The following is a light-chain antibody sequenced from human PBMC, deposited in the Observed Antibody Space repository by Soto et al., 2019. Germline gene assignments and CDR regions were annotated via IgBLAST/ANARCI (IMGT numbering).Light chain of an antibody. CDR2: GAS. V-gene: IGKV4-1*01. Sequence: DIVLTQSPDSLAVSLGERATINCKSSQSILSTSNNKNYLTWYQQKPGQPPKLLIYGASTRGSGVPDRFSGGGSGTDFTLTISSLQAEDVAVYYCQQSYSSPLTFGGGTKVEIK. J-gene: IGKJ4*01. CDR1: QSILSTSNNKNY. CDR3: QQSYSSPLT.